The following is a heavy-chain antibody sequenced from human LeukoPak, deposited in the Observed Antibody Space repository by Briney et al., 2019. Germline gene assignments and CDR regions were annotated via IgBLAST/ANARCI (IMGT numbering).Heavy chain of an antibody. CDR1: GFTFSSYS. CDR2: ISSSSSYI. J-gene: IGHJ4*02. V-gene: IGHV3-21*04. Sequence: GGSLRLSCAASGFTFSSYSMNWVRQAPGKGLEWVSSISSSSSYIYYADSVKGRFTISRDNGKNSLYLHMNSLRAEDTAVYYCAKEGQQWLAWVDYWGQGTLVTVSS. CDR3: AKEGQQWLAWVDY. D-gene: IGHD6-19*01.